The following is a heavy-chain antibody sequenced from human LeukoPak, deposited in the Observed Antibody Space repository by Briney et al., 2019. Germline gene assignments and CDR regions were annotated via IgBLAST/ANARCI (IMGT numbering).Heavy chain of an antibody. J-gene: IGHJ4*02. CDR3: ARDLYYDLYYFDY. Sequence: SETLSLTCTVSDYSISSGYYWGWIRQPPGKGLEWIGSIYHSGSTYYNPSLKSRVTISVDRSKNQLSLKLSSVTAADTAVYYCARDLYYDLYYFDYWGQGTLVTVSS. V-gene: IGHV4-38-2*02. D-gene: IGHD3-3*01. CDR2: IYHSGST. CDR1: DYSISSGYY.